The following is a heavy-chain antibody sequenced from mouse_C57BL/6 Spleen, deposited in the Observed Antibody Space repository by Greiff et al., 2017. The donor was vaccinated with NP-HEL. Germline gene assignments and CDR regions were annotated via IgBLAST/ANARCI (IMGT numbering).Heavy chain of an antibody. Sequence: QVHVKQSGAELVRPGTSVKVSCKASGYAFTNYLIEWVKQRPGQGLEWIGVINPGSGGTNYNEKFKGKATLTADKSSSTAYMQLSSLTSEDSAVYFCARKEAGLRREFAYWGQGTLVTVSA. D-gene: IGHD2-4*01. J-gene: IGHJ3*01. CDR1: GYAFTNYL. CDR3: ARKEAGLRREFAY. V-gene: IGHV1-54*01. CDR2: INPGSGGT.